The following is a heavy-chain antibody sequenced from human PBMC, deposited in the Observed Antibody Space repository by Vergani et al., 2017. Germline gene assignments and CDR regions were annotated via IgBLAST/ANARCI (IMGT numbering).Heavy chain of an antibody. V-gene: IGHV4-4*07. J-gene: IGHJ6*03. CDR1: GGSISSYY. CDR2: IYTSGST. Sequence: QVQLQESGPGLVKPSETLSLTCTVSGGSISSYYWSWIRQPAGKGLEWIGRIYTSGSTNYNPSLKSRVTMSVDTSKNQFSLKLSSVTAEDTAVYYCAREGKQPPTYYYYYMDVWGKGTTVTVSS. CDR3: AREGKQPPTYYYYYMDV. D-gene: IGHD6-13*01.